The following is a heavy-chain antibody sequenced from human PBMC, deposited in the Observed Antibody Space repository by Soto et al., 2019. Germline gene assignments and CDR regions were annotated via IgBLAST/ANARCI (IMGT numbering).Heavy chain of an antibody. D-gene: IGHD2-21*02. J-gene: IGHJ6*02. CDR3: ARDRAYCGGDCRGDGMDV. CDR1: GYTFTGYY. V-gene: IGHV1-2*04. Sequence: QVQLVQSGAEVKKPGASVKVSCKASGYTFTGYYMHWVRQPPGQGLEWMGWINPNSGGTNYAQKFQGWVTMTRDTSISTAYMELSRLRSDDTAVYYCARDRAYCGGDCRGDGMDVWGQGTTVTVSS. CDR2: INPNSGGT.